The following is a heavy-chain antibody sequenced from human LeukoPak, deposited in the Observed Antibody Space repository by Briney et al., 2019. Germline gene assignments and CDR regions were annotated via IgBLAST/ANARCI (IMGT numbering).Heavy chain of an antibody. CDR2: ISGDSNYI. CDR3: ARLRYYGMDV. Sequence: PGGSLRLSCAASGFTFSSYSMNWVRQAPGKGLEWVSSISGDSNYIYYADSVRGRFTISRDNAKNSLYLQMNSLRAEDTAVYYCARLRYYGMDVWGQGTTVTVSS. V-gene: IGHV3-21*01. J-gene: IGHJ6*02. CDR1: GFTFSSYS.